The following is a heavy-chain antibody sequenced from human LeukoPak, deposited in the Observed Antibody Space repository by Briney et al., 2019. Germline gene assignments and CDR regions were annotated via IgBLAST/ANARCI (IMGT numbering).Heavy chain of an antibody. V-gene: IGHV1-46*01. J-gene: IGHJ4*02. CDR1: GYTFTSYY. Sequence: ASVKVSCKASGYTFTSYYMHWVRQAPGQGLEWMGIINPSGGSTSYARRFQGRVTMTRDMSTSTVYMELSSLRSEDTAVYYCARGYNWNSGSDYWGQGTLVTVSS. CDR2: INPSGGST. D-gene: IGHD1-7*01. CDR3: ARGYNWNSGSDY.